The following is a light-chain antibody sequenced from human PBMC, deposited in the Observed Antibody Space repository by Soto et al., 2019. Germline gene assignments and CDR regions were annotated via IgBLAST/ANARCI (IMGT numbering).Light chain of an antibody. CDR2: SAS. V-gene: IGKV1-9*01. Sequence: DIQLTQSPSFLSASVGDTVTITCRASQGMSTYLAWYQQKPGKVPKLLIRSASTLRSGVPPRFSDGGFRKEFTLTISTLQPDDSGIYYCQQLNGYQLAFGGGTNVEIK. CDR1: QGMSTY. J-gene: IGKJ4*01. CDR3: QQLNGYQLA.